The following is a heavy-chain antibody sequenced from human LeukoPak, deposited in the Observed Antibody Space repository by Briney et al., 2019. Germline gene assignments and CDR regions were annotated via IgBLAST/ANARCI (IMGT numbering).Heavy chain of an antibody. V-gene: IGHV3-23*01. D-gene: IGHD3-3*01. J-gene: IGHJ3*02. CDR3: AREITIFGVVIQRYDAFDI. Sequence: SGGSLRLSCAASGFTFTSYAMNWVRQAPGKGLEWVSTISGSGSSTYYVDSVKGRFTISRDNSKNTLFLQMNSLRPEDTALYYCAREITIFGVVIQRYDAFDIWGQGTMVTVSS. CDR2: ISGSGSST. CDR1: GFTFTSYA.